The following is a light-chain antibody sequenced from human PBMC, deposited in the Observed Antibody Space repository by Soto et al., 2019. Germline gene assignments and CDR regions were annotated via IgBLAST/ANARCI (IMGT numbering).Light chain of an antibody. Sequence: IVLTQSAGTLSLSTGERATLSCRASQSVSSAYLAWYHQKPGQAPRLLIYGASSRATGIPDRFSGSGSGTEFTLTISSLQPDDFGTYYCQQYNSYSPWTFGQGTKVDIK. CDR2: GAS. CDR1: QSVSSAY. J-gene: IGKJ1*01. CDR3: QQYNSYSPWT. V-gene: IGKV3-20*01.